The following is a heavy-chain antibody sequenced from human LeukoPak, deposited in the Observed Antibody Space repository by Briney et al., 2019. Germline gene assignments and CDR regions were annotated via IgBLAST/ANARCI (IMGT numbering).Heavy chain of an antibody. CDR3: ASGEYQLLYLGYYYYGMDV. CDR1: GYTVTRYG. Sequence: ASVKVSCKASGYTVTRYGISWVRQAPGQGLEWMGWISAYNGNTNYAQKLQGRVTMTTDTSTSTAYMELRSLRSDDTAVYYCASGEYQLLYLGYYYYGMDVWGQGTTVTVSS. CDR2: ISAYNGNT. V-gene: IGHV1-18*01. D-gene: IGHD2-2*02. J-gene: IGHJ6*02.